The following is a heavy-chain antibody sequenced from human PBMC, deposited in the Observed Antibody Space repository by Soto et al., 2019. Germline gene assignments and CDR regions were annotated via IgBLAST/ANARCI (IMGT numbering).Heavy chain of an antibody. Sequence: AAVKVSCKASGYTFTRGDIGRVRQAPAKELEEMGLISARGGDTNYAQKLQGRVTMTTDTSTSTAYMELRSLRSDDTAVYYCARAIFLGYCSGGSCYHAFDIWGQGTMVTVSS. V-gene: IGHV1-18*01. J-gene: IGHJ3*02. D-gene: IGHD2-15*01. CDR3: ARAIFLGYCSGGSCYHAFDI. CDR1: GYTFTRGD. CDR2: ISARGGDT.